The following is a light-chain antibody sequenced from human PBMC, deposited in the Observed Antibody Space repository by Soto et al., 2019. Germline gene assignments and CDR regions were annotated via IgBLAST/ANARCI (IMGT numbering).Light chain of an antibody. CDR2: GAS. V-gene: IGKV3-15*01. J-gene: IGKJ4*01. CDR1: QNVGTY. CDR3: QQHNAWPLT. Sequence: IVMTQSPATLSVSPGERATLSCRASQNVGTYLAWYQQKPGQAPRLVIYGASTRAAGIPARFSGSGSGTEFPLAISSLQSEDFAAYYCQQHNAWPLTFGGGTKVEIK.